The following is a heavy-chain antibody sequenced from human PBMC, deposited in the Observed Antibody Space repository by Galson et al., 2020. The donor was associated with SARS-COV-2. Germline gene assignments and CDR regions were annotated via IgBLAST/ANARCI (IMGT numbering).Heavy chain of an antibody. Sequence: SVKVSCKASGGTFSSYTISWVRQAPGQGLEWMGRIIPILGIANYAQKFQGRVKITADKSTSTAYMELSSLRSEDTAVYYCARDWTKAGYSSGWQLWGYYYYGMDGWGQGTTVTVSS. J-gene: IGHJ6*02. V-gene: IGHV1-69*04. CDR3: ARDWTKAGYSSGWQLWGYYYYGMDG. CDR1: GGTFSSYT. D-gene: IGHD6-19*01. CDR2: IIPILGIA.